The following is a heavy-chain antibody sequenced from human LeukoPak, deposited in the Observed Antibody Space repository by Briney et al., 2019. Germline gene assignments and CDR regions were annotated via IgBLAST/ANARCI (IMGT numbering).Heavy chain of an antibody. J-gene: IGHJ4*02. V-gene: IGHV3-30*03. Sequence: GGSLRLSCTASGFTFNSNGMHWVRQAPGKGLEWVAVTSSDLNVKLYADSVKGRFTISRDNSRSTLYLQMNSLRPEDTAIYYCAREGYYGSGSPPSLYFDYWGQGTLVTVSS. D-gene: IGHD3-10*01. CDR2: TSSDLNVK. CDR3: AREGYYGSGSPPSLYFDY. CDR1: GFTFNSNG.